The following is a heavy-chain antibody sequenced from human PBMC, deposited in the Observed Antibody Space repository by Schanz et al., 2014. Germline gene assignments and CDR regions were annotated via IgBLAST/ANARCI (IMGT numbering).Heavy chain of an antibody. CDR2: INTETGNP. Sequence: QVQLVQSGSELKKPGASVKVSCRASGYTFTNFAMNRVRQAPGQGLEWMGRINTETGNPTYGQGFTGRVVLSLDTSVSTAYLQISSLRSEDTGVYYCARDALLGRNIDYWGQGTLVTVSS. V-gene: IGHV7-4-1*02. CDR1: GYTFTNFA. CDR3: ARDALLGRNIDY. D-gene: IGHD7-27*01. J-gene: IGHJ4*02.